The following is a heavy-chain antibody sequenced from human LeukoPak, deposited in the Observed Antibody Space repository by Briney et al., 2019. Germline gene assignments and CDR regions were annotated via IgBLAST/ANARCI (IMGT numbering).Heavy chain of an antibody. CDR1: GGSISSSSYY. Sequence: SETLSLTCTVSGGSISSSSYYWGWIRQPPGKGLEWIGSIYYSGSTYYSPSLKSRVTISVDTSKNQFSLKLSSVTAADTAVYYCARQGAFNYWGQGTLVTVSS. V-gene: IGHV4-39*01. J-gene: IGHJ4*02. CDR3: ARQGAFNY. CDR2: IYYSGST. D-gene: IGHD3-16*01.